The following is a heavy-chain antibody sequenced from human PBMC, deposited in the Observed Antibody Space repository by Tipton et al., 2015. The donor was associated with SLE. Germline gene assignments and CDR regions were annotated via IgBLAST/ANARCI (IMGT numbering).Heavy chain of an antibody. CDR1: GASISSFY. CDR3: ARHYCSGGRCYDDY. D-gene: IGHD2-15*01. V-gene: IGHV4-4*07. J-gene: IGHJ4*02. CDR2: THISGST. Sequence: TLSLTCTVSGASISSFYWGWIRQSADKRLEWIGRTHISGSTKYNPSLKNRVTMSVDTSNNQFSLILYSVTAADTAVYYCARHYCSGGRCYDDYWGQGTLVTVSS.